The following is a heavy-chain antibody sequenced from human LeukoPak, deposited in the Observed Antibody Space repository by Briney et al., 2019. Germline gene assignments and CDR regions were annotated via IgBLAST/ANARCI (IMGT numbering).Heavy chain of an antibody. J-gene: IGHJ2*01. CDR2: ISSSSSYI. CDR3: ARDSLRSPGGFDL. D-gene: IGHD3-10*01. V-gene: IGHV3-21*03. Sequence: KSGGSLRLSCAASGFTFSSYSMNWVRQAPGKGLEWVSSISSSSSYIYYAVSVKGRFTISRDNAKNSLYLQMNSLRAEDTAVYYCARDSLRSPGGFDLWDRGTLVTVSS. CDR1: GFTFSSYS.